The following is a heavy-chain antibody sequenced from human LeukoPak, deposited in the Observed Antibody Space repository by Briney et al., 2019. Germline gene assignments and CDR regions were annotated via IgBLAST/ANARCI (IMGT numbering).Heavy chain of an antibody. CDR2: INHSGST. J-gene: IGHJ4*02. CDR3: ARFRGARYSSGWWIDY. D-gene: IGHD6-19*01. V-gene: IGHV4-34*01. CDR1: GGSISSYY. Sequence: SETLSLTCTVSGGSISSYYWSWIRQPPGKGLEWIGEINHSGSTNYNPSLKSRVTISVDTSKNQFSLKLSSVTAADTAVYYCARFRGARYSSGWWIDYWGQGTLVTVSS.